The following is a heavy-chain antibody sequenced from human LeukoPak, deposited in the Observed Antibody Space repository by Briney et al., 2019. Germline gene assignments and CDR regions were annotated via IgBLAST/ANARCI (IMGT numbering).Heavy chain of an antibody. CDR2: INPNSGGT. CDR1: GYTFTGYY. Sequence: ASVKVSCKASGYTFTGYYMHWVRQAPGQGLEWMGWINPNSGGTNYAQKFQGRVTMTRDTSISTAYMELSRLRSDDTAVYYCARAHSGGSTFDYWGQGTLVTVSS. J-gene: IGHJ4*02. CDR3: ARAHSGGSTFDY. V-gene: IGHV1-2*02. D-gene: IGHD2-15*01.